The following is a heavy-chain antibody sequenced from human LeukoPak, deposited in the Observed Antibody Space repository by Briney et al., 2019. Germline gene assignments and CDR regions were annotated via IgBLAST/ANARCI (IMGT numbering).Heavy chain of an antibody. D-gene: IGHD6-13*01. CDR1: GGSISSSSSY. CDR3: ARERRRSSWYFPYFDY. V-gene: IGHV4-39*07. J-gene: IGHJ4*02. CDR2: IYYSGST. Sequence: SETLSLTCTVSGGSISSSSSYWGWIRQPPGKGLEWIGSIYYSGSTYYNPSLKSRVTISVDTSKNQFSLKLSSVTAADTAVYYCARERRRSSWYFPYFDYWGQGTLVTVSS.